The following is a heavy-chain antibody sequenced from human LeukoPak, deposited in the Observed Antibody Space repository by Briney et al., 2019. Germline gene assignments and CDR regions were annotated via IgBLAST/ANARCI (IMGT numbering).Heavy chain of an antibody. V-gene: IGHV1-69*05. CDR2: IIPTFGTA. CDR3: ARARGGGIYDILTDDY. Sequence: SVKASCKASGGTFSSYAISWVRQAPGQGLEWMGRIIPTFGTANYAQKFQGRVTITTDESTSTAYMELSSLRSEDTAVYYCARARGGGIYDILTDDYWGQGTLVTVSS. D-gene: IGHD3-9*01. CDR1: GGTFSSYA. J-gene: IGHJ4*02.